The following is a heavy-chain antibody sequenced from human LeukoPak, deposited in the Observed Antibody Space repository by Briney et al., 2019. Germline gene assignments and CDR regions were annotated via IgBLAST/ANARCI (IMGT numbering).Heavy chain of an antibody. J-gene: IGHJ6*02. Sequence: GGSLRLSCAASGFTFSSYWMSWVRQAPGKGLEWVANIKQDGSEKYYVDSVKGRFTISRDNAKNSLYLQMNSLRAEDTAVYYCARDLDWRGYYGMDVWGQGTTVTVSS. CDR1: GFTFSSYW. CDR2: IKQDGSEK. V-gene: IGHV3-7*01. D-gene: IGHD3/OR15-3a*01. CDR3: ARDLDWRGYYGMDV.